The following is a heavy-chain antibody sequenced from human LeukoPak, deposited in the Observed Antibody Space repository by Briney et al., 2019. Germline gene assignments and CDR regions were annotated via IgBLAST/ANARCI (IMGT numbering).Heavy chain of an antibody. D-gene: IGHD3-3*01. CDR3: ARVKIKGGITIFKEYHYMDV. V-gene: IGHV4-34*01. J-gene: IGHJ6*03. CDR2: IYHTGST. Sequence: PSETLSLTCAVYGGPFTTYYWSWIRQPPGKGLEWIGDIYHTGSTTYNPSLKTRVTISVDTSKNQFSLRLSSVTAADTAVYYCARVKIKGGITIFKEYHYMDVWGKGTTVTVSS. CDR1: GGPFTTYY.